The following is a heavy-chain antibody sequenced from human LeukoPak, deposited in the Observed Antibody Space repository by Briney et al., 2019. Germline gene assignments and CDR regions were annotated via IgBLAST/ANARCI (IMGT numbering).Heavy chain of an antibody. CDR1: GFTFSKCA. J-gene: IGHJ5*02. CDR3: AKRDSGSYFNWFNP. Sequence: PGGSLRLSCAASGFTFSKCAMSWVRQAPGKGLEWVSAISGSGGSTYYADSVKGRFTISRDNSKNTLYLQMNSLRAEDTAVYYCAKRDSGSYFNWFNPWGQGTLVTVSS. D-gene: IGHD1-26*01. V-gene: IGHV3-23*01. CDR2: ISGSGGST.